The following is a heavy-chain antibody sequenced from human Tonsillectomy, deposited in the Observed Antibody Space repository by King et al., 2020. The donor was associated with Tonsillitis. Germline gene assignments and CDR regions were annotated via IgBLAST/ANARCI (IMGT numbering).Heavy chain of an antibody. CDR2: IYPGDSRT. Sequence: VQLVESGAEVKKPGESLKISCKASGYSFTNYWIGWVRHMPGEGLEWMGMIYPGDSRTRNNPSFQSQVTISADKSTSTAYLQWNSLTASDTAIYYCARHHNFAADYWGQGTLVTVSS. CDR3: ARHHNFAADY. V-gene: IGHV5-51*01. J-gene: IGHJ4*02. D-gene: IGHD1-1*01. CDR1: GYSFTNYW.